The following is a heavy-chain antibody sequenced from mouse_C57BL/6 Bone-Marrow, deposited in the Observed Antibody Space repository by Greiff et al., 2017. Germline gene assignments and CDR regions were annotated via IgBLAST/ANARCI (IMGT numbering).Heavy chain of an antibody. CDR3: TTDGSFAY. V-gene: IGHV1-50*01. D-gene: IGHD2-3*01. J-gene: IGHJ3*01. CDR2: IDPSDSYT. Sequence: QVQLQQPGAELVKPGASVKLSCKASGYTFTSYWMQWVKQRPGQGLEWIGEIDPSDSYTNYNQKFKGKATLTVDTSSSTAYMQLSSLTSEDTAVYYCTTDGSFAYWGQGTLVTVSA. CDR1: GYTFTSYW.